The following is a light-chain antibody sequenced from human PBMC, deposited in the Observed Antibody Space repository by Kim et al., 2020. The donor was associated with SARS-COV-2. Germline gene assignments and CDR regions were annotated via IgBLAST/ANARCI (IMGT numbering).Light chain of an antibody. CDR2: SNN. CDR3: AAWDDSLNVWV. J-gene: IGLJ3*02. CDR1: SSNIESNT. V-gene: IGLV1-44*01. Sequence: GQRVTISCSGSSSNIESNTVNWYQQLPGTAPKLLMHSNNQRPSGVPDRFSGSKSGTAASLAISGLQSEDEADYYCAAWDDSLNVWVFGGGTKLTVL.